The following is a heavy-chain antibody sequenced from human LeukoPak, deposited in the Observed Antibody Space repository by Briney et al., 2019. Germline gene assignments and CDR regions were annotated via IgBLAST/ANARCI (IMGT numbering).Heavy chain of an antibody. CDR3: ARHSAPRYCSNGVCYSYYFMDV. CDR1: GYSFSSYW. J-gene: IGHJ6*03. D-gene: IGHD2-8*01. V-gene: IGHV5-51*01. CDR2: NYPGDSDT. Sequence: GESLKVSCKGSGYSFSSYWIGWVRQMPGKGLEWMGINYPGDSDTRYNPSFQGQVTISADKSISTAYLQWSSLKASDTAMYFCARHSAPRYCSNGVCYSYYFMDVWGKGTTVTVSS.